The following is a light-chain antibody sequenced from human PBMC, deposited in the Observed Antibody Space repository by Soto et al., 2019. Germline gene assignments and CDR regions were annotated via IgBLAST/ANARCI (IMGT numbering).Light chain of an antibody. V-gene: IGKV3-15*01. CDR2: DAS. CDR1: QSVSSN. Sequence: EIVMTQSPATLSVSPGERATLSCRASQSVSSNLAWYQQKPGQAPRLLIYDASTRATGIPARFSGSGSGTEFTPTISSLQSEDFAAYYGQQYKNWPPWTFGQGTKVEIK. J-gene: IGKJ1*01. CDR3: QQYKNWPPWT.